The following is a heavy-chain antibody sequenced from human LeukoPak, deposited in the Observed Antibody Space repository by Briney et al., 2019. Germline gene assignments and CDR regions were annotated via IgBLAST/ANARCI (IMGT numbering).Heavy chain of an antibody. CDR1: GFTVSSNY. CDR3: ARDGYGANYGMDI. D-gene: IGHD4-17*01. J-gene: IGHJ6*02. CDR2: IYTGSST. V-gene: IGHV3-53*01. Sequence: HPGGSLRLSCAASGFTVSSNYMSWVRQAPGKGLEWVSIIYTGSSTYYADSVKGRFTISRDNSKNTLYLQMNSLRAEDTAVYYCARDGYGANYGMDIWGQGTTVTVSS.